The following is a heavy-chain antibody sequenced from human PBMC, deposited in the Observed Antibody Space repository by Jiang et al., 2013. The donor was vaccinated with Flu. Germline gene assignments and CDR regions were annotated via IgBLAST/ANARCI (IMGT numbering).Heavy chain of an antibody. Sequence: GAEVKKPGASVKVSCKASGYTFTTYAIHWVRQAPGQRLEWMGWINAGDGNTKYSQNFQGRVAITRDTSATTAYMELSSLTSEDTAVYYCARPGLHGSGRNWFDPWGQGTLVTVSS. CDR2: INAGDGNT. CDR1: GYTFTTYA. D-gene: IGHD3-10*01. J-gene: IGHJ5*02. CDR3: ARPGLHGSGRNWFDP. V-gene: IGHV1-3*01.